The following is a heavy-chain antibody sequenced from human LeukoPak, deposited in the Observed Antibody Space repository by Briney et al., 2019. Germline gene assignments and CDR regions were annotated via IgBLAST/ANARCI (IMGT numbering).Heavy chain of an antibody. Sequence: PSETLSLTCTVSGGSIRSYWSWIRQPAGKGLEWIGRIYGSGSTDYNPSLKSRVTISVDTSKNQFSLKLSSVTAADTAIYYCARGGYYGSGNDFRFDPWGQGTLVTVSS. CDR1: GGSIRSY. CDR2: IYGSGST. J-gene: IGHJ5*02. D-gene: IGHD3-10*01. V-gene: IGHV4-4*07. CDR3: ARGGYYGSGNDFRFDP.